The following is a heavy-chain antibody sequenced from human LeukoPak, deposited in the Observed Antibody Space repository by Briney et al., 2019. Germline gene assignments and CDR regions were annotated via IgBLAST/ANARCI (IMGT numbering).Heavy chain of an antibody. Sequence: GGSLRLSCAASGFTFSNAWMSWVRRAPGKGLEWVGRIKSKTDGGTTDYAAPVKGRFTISRDDSKNTLYLQMNSLKTEDTAVYYCTTTCTNGVCYTSYYYMDVWGKGTTVTVSS. D-gene: IGHD2-8*01. CDR1: GFTFSNAW. J-gene: IGHJ6*03. CDR3: TTTCTNGVCYTSYYYMDV. CDR2: IKSKTDGGTT. V-gene: IGHV3-15*01.